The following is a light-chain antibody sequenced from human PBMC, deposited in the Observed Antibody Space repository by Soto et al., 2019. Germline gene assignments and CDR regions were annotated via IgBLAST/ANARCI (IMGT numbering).Light chain of an antibody. J-gene: IGKJ1*01. V-gene: IGKV3-20*01. CDR3: QHYGSSSWT. CDR2: GAS. CDR1: QSVNTNF. Sequence: ENLFTQSPGTLSFPPGEKATLSCRAIQSVNTNFLAWYQQKPGQAPRLRIQGASDRATGIPDRFSGSGSGTDFTLTISRLEPEDFAVYYCQHYGSSSWTFGQGTKVDIK.